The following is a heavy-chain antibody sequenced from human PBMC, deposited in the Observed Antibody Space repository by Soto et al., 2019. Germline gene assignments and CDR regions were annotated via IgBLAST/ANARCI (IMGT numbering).Heavy chain of an antibody. J-gene: IGHJ4*02. D-gene: IGHD3-10*01. CDR3: AKALYMVRGVTIAPFDY. CDR2: ISGSGGST. V-gene: IGHV3-23*01. Sequence: PGGSLRLSCAASGFTFSSYAMSWVRQAPGKGLEWVSAISGSGGSTYYADSVKGRFTISRDNSKNTLYLQMNSLRAEDTAVYYCAKALYMVRGVTIAPFDYWGQGTLVTVSS. CDR1: GFTFSSYA.